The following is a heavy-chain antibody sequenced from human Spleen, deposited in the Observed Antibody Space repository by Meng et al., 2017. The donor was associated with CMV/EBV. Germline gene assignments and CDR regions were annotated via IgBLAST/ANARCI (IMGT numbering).Heavy chain of an antibody. CDR1: YTFTDYY. J-gene: IGHJ4*02. CDR3: ARAEGDPHYDFWSALDF. D-gene: IGHD3-3*01. CDR2: VDPEDGET. V-gene: IGHV1-69-2*01. Sequence: YTFTDYYMHWVQQAPGKGLEWMGLVDPEDGETIYAEKFQGRVTITADTSTDTAYMELTRLRSDDTAIYYCARAEGDPHYDFWSALDFWGQGTLVTVSS.